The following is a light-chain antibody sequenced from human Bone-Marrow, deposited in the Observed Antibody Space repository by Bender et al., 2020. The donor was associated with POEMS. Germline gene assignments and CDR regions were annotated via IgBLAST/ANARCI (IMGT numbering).Light chain of an antibody. V-gene: IGLV2-23*02. CDR1: SSDVGGYNY. Sequence: QSALTQPASVSGSPGQSITISCTGTSSDVGGYNYVSWYQQHPGKAPKLMIYDVNERPSGVSDRFSGSKSGNTASLTISGLQAEDEADYFCCSYAGGITHVLFGGGTKLTVL. J-gene: IGLJ2*01. CDR2: DVN. CDR3: CSYAGGITHVL.